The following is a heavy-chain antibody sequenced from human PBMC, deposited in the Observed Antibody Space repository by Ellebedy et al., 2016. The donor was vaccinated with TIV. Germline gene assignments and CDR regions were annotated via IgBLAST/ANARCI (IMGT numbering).Heavy chain of an antibody. J-gene: IGHJ6*02. D-gene: IGHD1-1*01. CDR3: AREGVQFYGMDV. Sequence: GESLKISXAASGFTFRNDWMSWVRQAPGKGLEWVAKINQDGSEKYYVDSVKGRFSISRDNGQNSLYLQMNSLRAEDTAVYYCAREGVQFYGMDVWGQGTTVTVSS. CDR1: GFTFRNDW. CDR2: INQDGSEK. V-gene: IGHV3-7*03.